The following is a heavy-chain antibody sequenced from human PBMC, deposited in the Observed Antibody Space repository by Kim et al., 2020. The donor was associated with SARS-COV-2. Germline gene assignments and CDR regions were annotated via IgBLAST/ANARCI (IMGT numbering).Heavy chain of an antibody. CDR1: GFTFSSFW. CDR3: ARDGSSRYSSGF. Sequence: WGSLRLSCAASGFTFSSFWMSWVRQAPGKGLEWVANIKQDGTEKDYVDSVKGRFTISRDNAKNSLYLQMNSLRVEDTALYYCARDGSSRYSSGFWGQGT. D-gene: IGHD6-19*01. V-gene: IGHV3-7*01. CDR2: IKQDGTEK. J-gene: IGHJ4*02.